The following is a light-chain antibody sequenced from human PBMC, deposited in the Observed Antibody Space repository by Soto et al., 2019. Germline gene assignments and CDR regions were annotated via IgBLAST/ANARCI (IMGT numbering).Light chain of an antibody. CDR2: GAS. CDR1: QSVSSN. Sequence: EIVLTQSPGTLSLSPGERATLSCRASQSVSSNNLAWYQLKPGQAPRLLIYGASTRATGIPARFSGSGSGTEFTLTISSLQSEDFAVYYCQQYNDWPTFGQGTKVDIK. V-gene: IGKV3-15*01. CDR3: QQYNDWPT. J-gene: IGKJ1*01.